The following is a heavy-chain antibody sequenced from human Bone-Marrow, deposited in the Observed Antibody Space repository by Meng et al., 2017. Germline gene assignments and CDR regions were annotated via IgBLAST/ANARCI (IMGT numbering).Heavy chain of an antibody. CDR3: ARGYYDSSGYFQPAGDI. J-gene: IGHJ3*02. Sequence: SETLSLTCTVSGGSISSSSYYWGWIRQPPGKGLEWIGSIYYSGSTYYNPSLKSRVTISVDTSKNQFSLKLSSVTAADTAVYYCARGYYDSSGYFQPAGDIWGQGTMVTVSS. V-gene: IGHV4-39*07. CDR1: GGSISSSSYY. CDR2: IYYSGST. D-gene: IGHD3-22*01.